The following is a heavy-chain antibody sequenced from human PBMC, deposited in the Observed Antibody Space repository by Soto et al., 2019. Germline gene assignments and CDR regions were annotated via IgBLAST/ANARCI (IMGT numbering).Heavy chain of an antibody. V-gene: IGHV1-46*03. D-gene: IGHD2-2*01. Sequence: SCKASGYTFTSYYMHWVRQAPGQGLEWMGIINPSGGSTSYAQKFQGRVTMTRDTSTSTVYMELSSLRSEDTAVCYCARDTSGVPAHPELFDYWGQGALVTVS. CDR3: ARDTSGVPAHPELFDY. CDR1: GYTFTSYY. CDR2: INPSGGST. J-gene: IGHJ4*02.